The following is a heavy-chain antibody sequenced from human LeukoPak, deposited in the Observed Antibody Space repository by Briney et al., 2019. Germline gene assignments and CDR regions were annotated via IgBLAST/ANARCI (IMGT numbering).Heavy chain of an antibody. D-gene: IGHD2-2*01. CDR3: AKAALRYQLLSSLDY. CDR1: GFTFSSYA. CDR2: ISGNSGST. Sequence: GGSLRLSCAASGFTFSSYAMSWVRQAPGKGLEWVSSISGNSGSTYYADSVKGRFTISRDNSKNTLYLQMNSLRAENTAIYYCAKAALRYQLLSSLDYWGQGTLVTVSS. J-gene: IGHJ4*02. V-gene: IGHV3-23*01.